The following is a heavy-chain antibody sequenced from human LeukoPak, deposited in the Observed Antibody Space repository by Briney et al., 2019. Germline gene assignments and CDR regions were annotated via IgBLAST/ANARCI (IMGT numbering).Heavy chain of an antibody. CDR1: GGTFSSYA. V-gene: IGHV1-69*13. J-gene: IGHJ4*02. CDR3: AGKINYYDSSGYYLDY. D-gene: IGHD3-22*01. Sequence: ASVKVSCKASGGTFSSYAISWVRQAPGQGLEWMGGIIPIFGTANYAQKFQGRVTITADESTSTAYMELSSLRSEDTAVYYCAGKINYYDSSGYYLDYWGQGTLVTASS. CDR2: IIPIFGTA.